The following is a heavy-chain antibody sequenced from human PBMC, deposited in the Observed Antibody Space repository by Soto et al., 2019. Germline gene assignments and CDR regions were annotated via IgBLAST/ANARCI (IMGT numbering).Heavy chain of an antibody. D-gene: IGHD1-1*01. Sequence: ASVKVSCKASGYTFTSYAMHWVRQAPGQRLEWMGWINAGNGNTKYSQKFQGRVTITGDTSTTTVYMELSSLRSEDTAVYYCVRVLEFRDGYISHFDFWGQGTLVTVSS. V-gene: IGHV1-3*01. CDR1: GYTFTSYA. CDR2: INAGNGNT. CDR3: VRVLEFRDGYISHFDF. J-gene: IGHJ4*02.